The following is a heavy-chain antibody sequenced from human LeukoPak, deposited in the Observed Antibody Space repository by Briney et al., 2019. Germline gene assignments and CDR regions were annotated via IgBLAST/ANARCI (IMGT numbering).Heavy chain of an antibody. CDR1: GGTFSSYA. CDR2: IIPIFGTA. D-gene: IGHD2-15*01. CDR3: AREESLGFYMDV. V-gene: IGHV1-69*05. J-gene: IGHJ6*03. Sequence: SVKVSCKASGGTFSSYAISWVRQAPGQGLEWMGGIIPIFGTANYAQKFQGRVTITTDESTSTAYMELSSLRSEDTAVYYCAREESLGFYMDVWGKGTTVTVSS.